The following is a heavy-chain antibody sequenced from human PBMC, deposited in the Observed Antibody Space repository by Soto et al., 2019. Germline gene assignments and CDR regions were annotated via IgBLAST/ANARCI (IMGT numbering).Heavy chain of an antibody. V-gene: IGHV4-39*01. CDR3: ARIGGHCSSSSCFGFYVMDV. CDR2: FYYSENT. D-gene: IGHD2-2*01. J-gene: IGHJ6*02. Sequence: QLQLQESGPGLVKPSETLSLTCAVSGGSITSSSYSWGWVRQPPGKGLEWIATFYYSENTHYNPSLESRVTISVDTSKKQFSLKLSSVTAADTAVYYCARIGGHCSSSSCFGFYVMDVWGPGTTVTVSS. CDR1: GGSITSSSYS.